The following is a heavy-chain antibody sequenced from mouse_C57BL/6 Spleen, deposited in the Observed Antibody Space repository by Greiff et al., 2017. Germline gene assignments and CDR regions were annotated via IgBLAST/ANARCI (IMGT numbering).Heavy chain of an antibody. J-gene: IGHJ2*01. CDR2: ISSGGSYT. CDR1: GFTFSSYG. CDR3: ARYSSSYYFDY. D-gene: IGHD1-1*01. Sequence: EVQGVESGGDLVKPGGSLKLSCAASGFTFSSYGMSWVRQTPDKRLEWVATISSGGSYTYYPDSVKGRFTISRDNAKNTLYLQMSSLKSEDTAMYYCARYSSSYYFDYWGQGTTLTVSS. V-gene: IGHV5-6*01.